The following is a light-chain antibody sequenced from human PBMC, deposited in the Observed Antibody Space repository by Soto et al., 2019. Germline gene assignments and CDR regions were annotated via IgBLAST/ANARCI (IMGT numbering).Light chain of an antibody. J-gene: IGKJ2*01. CDR2: GAS. CDR1: QRVSSTY. CDR3: QQYCSSQYT. V-gene: IGKV3-20*01. Sequence: EIVLTQSPGTLSLSPGERATLSCRASQRVSSTYLAWYQHKPGQAPRLLIYGASSRATGIPDRFSGSGSGTDFTLTISRLEPADFAVYYCQQYCSSQYTFGQGTKLEIK.